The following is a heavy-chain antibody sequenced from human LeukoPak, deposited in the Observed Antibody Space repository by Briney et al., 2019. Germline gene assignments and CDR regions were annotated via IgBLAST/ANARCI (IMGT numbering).Heavy chain of an antibody. CDR2: IYPSVPT. V-gene: IGHV4-38-2*01. Sequence: SETLSLTCAVSGYSISSGYYWGWIRPPPGKGLEWIGSIYPSVPTYYTPSLKSRVTISVDTSKNQFSLKLSSVTAEDTAVYYCARHRAAGWFGELLPIDYWGQGTLVTVSS. CDR3: ARHRAAGWFGELLPIDY. CDR1: GYSISSGYY. D-gene: IGHD3-10*01. J-gene: IGHJ4*02.